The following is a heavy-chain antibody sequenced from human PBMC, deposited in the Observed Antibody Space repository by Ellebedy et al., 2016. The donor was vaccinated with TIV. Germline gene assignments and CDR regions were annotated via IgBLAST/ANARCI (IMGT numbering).Heavy chain of an antibody. CDR1: GDSISSPGAT. Sequence: SQTLSLTCVVSGDSISSPGATWHWLRPSPSRGLEWLGRTYLRSRWFFDYAVAVKSRLNIIADTSKSRFSLQLDSVTADDTALYFCARSRSDHIPVAGNFDSWGQGTLVIVSS. V-gene: IGHV6-1*01. D-gene: IGHD6-19*01. CDR2: TYLRSRWFF. J-gene: IGHJ4*02. CDR3: ARSRSDHIPVAGNFDS.